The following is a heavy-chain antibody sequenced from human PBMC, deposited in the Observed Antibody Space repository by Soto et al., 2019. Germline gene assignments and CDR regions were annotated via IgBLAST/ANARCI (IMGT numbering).Heavy chain of an antibody. V-gene: IGHV3-23*01. CDR2: ISASGGGT. Sequence: GGSLRLSCAASRFTFTRSPMSWVRQAPVRGLEWVSAISASGGGTYYADFVKGRFTISRDNSKNTLYLQMSSLRDEDTAVYYCVKRGTVTTDYYGMDVWGQGTTVTVSS. CDR1: RFTFTRSP. J-gene: IGHJ6*02. D-gene: IGHD4-17*01. CDR3: VKRGTVTTDYYGMDV.